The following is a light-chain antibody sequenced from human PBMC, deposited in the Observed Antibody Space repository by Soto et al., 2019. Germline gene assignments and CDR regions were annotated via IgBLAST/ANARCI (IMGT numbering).Light chain of an antibody. CDR3: SSYTSSSTRV. V-gene: IGLV2-14*01. Sequence: QSALTQPASVSGSPGQSITISCTGTSSDVGGYNYVSWYQQHPGKAPKLMIYDVSNRPSGVSNRFSGSTSGNTASLTISGLQAEDEADYYCSSYTSSSTRVFGPGTKLTVL. CDR1: SSDVGGYNY. J-gene: IGLJ1*01. CDR2: DVS.